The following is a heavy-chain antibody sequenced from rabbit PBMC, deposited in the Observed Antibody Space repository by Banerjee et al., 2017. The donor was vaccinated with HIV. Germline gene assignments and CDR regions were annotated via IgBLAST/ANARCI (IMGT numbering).Heavy chain of an antibody. J-gene: IGHJ4*01. CDR2: IYNSDGST. CDR3: ARDLAGVIGWNFGL. D-gene: IGHD4-1*01. V-gene: IGHV1S47*01. Sequence: QEQLVESGGGLVKPGGTLTLTCKASGFDFSSNAMCWVRQAPGKGPEWIACIYNSDGSTYYASWVNGRFTISKTSSTTVTLQMTSLTAADTATYFCARDLAGVIGWNFGLWGPGTLVTVS. CDR1: GFDFSSNA.